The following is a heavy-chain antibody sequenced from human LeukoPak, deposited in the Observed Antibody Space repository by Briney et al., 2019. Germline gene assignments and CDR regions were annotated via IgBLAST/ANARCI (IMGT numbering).Heavy chain of an antibody. J-gene: IGHJ4*02. CDR2: IKQDGSEK. D-gene: IGHD1-26*01. Sequence: WGSLRLSCAASGFTFSSFWMNWVSQAPGKGLEWVANIKQDGSEKYYVDSVKGRFAISRDNAKNSLYLQMNSLRAEDTAVYNCAREGGSYYWGQGTLVTLSS. CDR1: GFTFSSFW. V-gene: IGHV3-7*01. CDR3: AREGGSYY.